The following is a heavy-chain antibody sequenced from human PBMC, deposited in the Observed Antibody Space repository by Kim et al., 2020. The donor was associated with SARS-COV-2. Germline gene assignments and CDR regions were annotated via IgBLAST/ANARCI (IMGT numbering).Heavy chain of an antibody. D-gene: IGHD3-10*01. CDR1: GFTFSNAW. Sequence: GGSLRLSCAASGFTFSNAWMSWFRQAPGKGLEWVGRIKSKTDGGTTDYAAPVKGRFTISRDDSKNTLYLQMNSLKTEDTAVYYCTCALMVRAATAFDIWGQGTMVTVSS. CDR2: IKSKTDGGTT. V-gene: IGHV3-15*01. J-gene: IGHJ3*02. CDR3: TCALMVRAATAFDI.